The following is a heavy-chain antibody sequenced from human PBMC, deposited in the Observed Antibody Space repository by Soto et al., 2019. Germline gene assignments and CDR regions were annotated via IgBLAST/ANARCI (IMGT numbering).Heavy chain of an antibody. CDR3: AKDLVVRGADFSLFDY. D-gene: IGHD3-10*01. CDR1: GFTFDDYA. J-gene: IGHJ4*02. CDR2: ISWNSGSI. V-gene: IGHV3-9*01. Sequence: HPGGSLRLSCAASGFTFDDYAMHWVRQAPGKGLEWVSGISWNSGSIGYADSVKGRFTISRDNAKNSLYLQMNSLRAEDTALYYCAKDLVVRGADFSLFDYWGQGTLVTVSS.